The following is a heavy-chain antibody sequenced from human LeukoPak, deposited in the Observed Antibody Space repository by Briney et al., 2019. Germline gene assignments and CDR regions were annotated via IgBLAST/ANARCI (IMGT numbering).Heavy chain of an antibody. CDR1: GASISSFY. CDR3: ARYNGAAAGAYYYMDV. D-gene: IGHD6-13*01. J-gene: IGHJ6*03. CDR2: IYTSGST. Sequence: SESLSLTCTVSGASISSFYWSWIRQPAGKGLEWVGRIYTSGSTNYNPSLKSRATMSVETSKNQFSLKLSSVTAADTAVYYCARYNGAAAGAYYYMDVWGRGTTVTVSS. V-gene: IGHV4-4*07.